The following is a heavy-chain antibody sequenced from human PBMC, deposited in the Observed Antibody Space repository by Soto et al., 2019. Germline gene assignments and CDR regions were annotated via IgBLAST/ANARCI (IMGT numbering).Heavy chain of an antibody. CDR3: ARAMVVVLPAVLWLAVSTPTTLIDH. CDR1: GYTFTDYA. Sequence: GASVKVSCKASGYTFTDYAMHWVRQAPGQRLEWMGWIHAGNGNTKYSQNFQGRVTITRDASASTAYMEVSTLRSEDTAVYYCARAMVVVLPAVLWLAVSTPTTLIDHWGQGTLVTVSS. D-gene: IGHD2-2*01. J-gene: IGHJ4*02. V-gene: IGHV1-3*01. CDR2: IHAGNGNT.